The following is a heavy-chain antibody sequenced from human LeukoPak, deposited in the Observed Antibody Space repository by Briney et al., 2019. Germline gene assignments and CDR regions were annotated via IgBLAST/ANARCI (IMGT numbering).Heavy chain of an antibody. CDR3: AKDYLGAPAYYYYGMDV. V-gene: IGHV3-11*04. CDR1: GFTFSDYY. D-gene: IGHD3-10*01. J-gene: IGHJ6*04. CDR2: ISSSGSTI. Sequence: GGSLRLSCAASGFTFSDYYMSWIRQAPGKGLEWVSYISSSGSTIYYADSVKGRFTISRDNSKNTLYLQMNSLRAEDTAVYYCAKDYLGAPAYYYYGMDVWGKGTTVTVSS.